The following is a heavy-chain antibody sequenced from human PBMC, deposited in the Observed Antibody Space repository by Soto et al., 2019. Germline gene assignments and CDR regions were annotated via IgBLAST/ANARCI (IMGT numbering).Heavy chain of an antibody. D-gene: IGHD4-17*01. Sequence: GGSLRLSCTASGFSFSRYYMQWVRQAPGKGLVWVSHINSDGTSTTLADSVKGRFTISRDNSKNTLYLQMNSLRAEDTAVYYCARSPYYGDYVLYFQHWGQGTLVT. V-gene: IGHV3-74*03. CDR1: GFSFSRYY. CDR3: ARSPYYGDYVLYFQH. CDR2: INSDGTST. J-gene: IGHJ1*01.